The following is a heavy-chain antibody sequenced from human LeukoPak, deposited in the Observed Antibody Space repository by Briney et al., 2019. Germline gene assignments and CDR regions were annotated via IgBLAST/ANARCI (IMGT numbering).Heavy chain of an antibody. D-gene: IGHD6-19*01. V-gene: IGHV4-39*07. CDR1: RGSISSSSFY. Sequence: SETLSLTCTVSRGSISSSSFYWGWIRQPPGKSLEWIGSIFYSGSTNYNPSLKSRVTISVDTSKNQFSLKLSSVTAADTAVYYCAREEGDSSGWYAWFDPWGQGTLVTVSS. CDR2: IFYSGST. J-gene: IGHJ5*02. CDR3: AREEGDSSGWYAWFDP.